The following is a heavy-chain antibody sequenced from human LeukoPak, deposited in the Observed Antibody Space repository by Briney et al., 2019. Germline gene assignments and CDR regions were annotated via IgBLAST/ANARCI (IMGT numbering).Heavy chain of an antibody. CDR3: ARGELDSSGYNSDFDY. CDR2: IYYSGST. D-gene: IGHD3-22*01. V-gene: IGHV4-39*07. Sequence: PSETLSLTCTVSGGSISSSSYYWGWIRQPPGKGLEWIGSIYYSGSTYYNPSLKSRVTISVDTSKNQFSLKLSSVTAADTAVYYCARGELDSSGYNSDFDYWGQGTLVTVSS. CDR1: GGSISSSSYY. J-gene: IGHJ4*02.